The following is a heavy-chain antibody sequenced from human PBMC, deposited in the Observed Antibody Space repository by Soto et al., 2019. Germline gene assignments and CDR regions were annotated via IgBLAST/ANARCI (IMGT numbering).Heavy chain of an antibody. J-gene: IGHJ4*02. D-gene: IGHD3-10*01. CDR1: GGSFSGYY. CDR2: INHSGST. CDR3: ARGTRMTMVRGVKSTHDY. Sequence: TLSLTCAAYGGSFSGYYWSWIRQPPGKGLEWIGEINHSGSTNYNPSLKSRVTISVDTSKNQFSLKLSSVTAADTAVYYFARGTRMTMVRGVKSTHDYWGQGTLVTVSS. V-gene: IGHV4-34*01.